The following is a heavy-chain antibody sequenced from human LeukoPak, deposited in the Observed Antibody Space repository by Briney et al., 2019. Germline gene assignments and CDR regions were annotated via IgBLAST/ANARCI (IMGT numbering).Heavy chain of an antibody. CDR3: ARDQGYCSSTSCYGVY. J-gene: IGHJ4*02. CDR1: GYTFTSYG. D-gene: IGHD2-2*01. V-gene: IGHV1-18*01. Sequence: GASVKVSCKASGYTFTSYGISWVRQAPGQGLEWMGWISAYSGNSKYAQELQDRVTMTTDTSTSTAYMELRSLTSDDTAVYYCARDQGYCSSTSCYGVYWGQGTLVTVSS. CDR2: ISAYSGNS.